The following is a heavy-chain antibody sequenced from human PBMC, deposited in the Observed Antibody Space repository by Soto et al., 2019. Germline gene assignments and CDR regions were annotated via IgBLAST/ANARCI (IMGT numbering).Heavy chain of an antibody. CDR3: ARGPGDFWSDYYYMDV. V-gene: IGHV3-48*01. CDR1: GFTFSSYS. CDR2: ISSSSSTI. Sequence: GGSLRLSCAASGFTFSSYSMNWVRQAPGKGLEWVSYISSSSSTIYYADSVKGRFTISRDNAKNSLYLQMNSLRAEDTAVYYCARGPGDFWSDYYYMDVWGKGTTVTVSS. D-gene: IGHD3-3*01. J-gene: IGHJ6*03.